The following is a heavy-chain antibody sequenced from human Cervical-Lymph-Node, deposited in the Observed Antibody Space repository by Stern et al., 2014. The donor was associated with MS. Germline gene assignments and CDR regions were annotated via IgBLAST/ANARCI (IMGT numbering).Heavy chain of an antibody. CDR1: GLTFNKYA. J-gene: IGHJ6*02. V-gene: IGHV3-23*04. Sequence: EVQLVESGGDLVQPGGSLRLSCAASGLTFNKYAMNWVRQAPGKGLEWVSTLSGSGGSRYYADSVKGRFTISRDNSENTLYLQMHSLRAEDTAIYYCAKQYFDSSGYSYYYGMDVWGQGTTVTVSS. D-gene: IGHD3-22*01. CDR3: AKQYFDSSGYSYYYGMDV. CDR2: LSGSGGSR.